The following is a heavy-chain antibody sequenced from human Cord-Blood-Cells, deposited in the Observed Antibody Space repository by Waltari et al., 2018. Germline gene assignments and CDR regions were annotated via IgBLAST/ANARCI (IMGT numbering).Heavy chain of an antibody. V-gene: IGHV1-18*01. D-gene: IGHD1-1*01. CDR3: SRPKGQTKPYNTFDY. CDR2: ISAYKGNT. Sequence: QVQLVQSGAEVKKPGASVKVSCKDSGYTFTSYGISWVRQAPGQGLEWMGWISAYKGNTNYAQKLQGRVTMTTDTSTSTAYMELRSLRSDDTAVYYYSRPKGQTKPYNTFDYWGQGTLVTVSS. CDR1: GYTFTSYG. J-gene: IGHJ4*02.